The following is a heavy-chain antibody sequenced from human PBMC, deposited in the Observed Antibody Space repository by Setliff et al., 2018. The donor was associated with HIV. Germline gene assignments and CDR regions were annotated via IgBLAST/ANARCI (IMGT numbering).Heavy chain of an antibody. CDR2: INNDGRTI. D-gene: IGHD3-9*01. J-gene: IGHJ4*02. Sequence: GGSLRLSCAASGFTFSGNWMNWVRQAPGKGLVWVSRINNDGRTIYYADSVKGRFTISRDNAKNSLYLQMNSLRAEDTAVYYCARDQRVLRYFDWSNNALDFWGQGTLVTVSS. CDR3: ARDQRVLRYFDWSNNALDF. V-gene: IGHV3-74*01. CDR1: GFTFSGNW.